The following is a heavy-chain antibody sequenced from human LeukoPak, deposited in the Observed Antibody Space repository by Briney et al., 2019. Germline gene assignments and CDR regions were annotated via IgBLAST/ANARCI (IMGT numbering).Heavy chain of an antibody. Sequence: SQTLSLTCAVSGGSISSGGYSWSWLRQPPGKGLEWIGYIYHSGSTYYNPSLKSRVTISVDRSKNQFSLKLSSVTAADTAVYYCARVLVRGVTDAFDIWGQGTMVTVSS. CDR1: GGSISSGGYS. D-gene: IGHD3-10*01. V-gene: IGHV4-30-2*01. J-gene: IGHJ3*02. CDR3: ARVLVRGVTDAFDI. CDR2: IYHSGST.